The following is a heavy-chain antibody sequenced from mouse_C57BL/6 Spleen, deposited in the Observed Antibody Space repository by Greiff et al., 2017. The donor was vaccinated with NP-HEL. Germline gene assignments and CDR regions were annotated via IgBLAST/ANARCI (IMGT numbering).Heavy chain of an antibody. CDR1: GYTFTDHT. CDR2: IYPRDGST. CDR3: ARGKCYGGTWLSY. J-gene: IGHJ3*01. V-gene: IGHV1-78*01. D-gene: IGHD1-1*01. Sequence: VQLQQSDAELVKPGASVKISCKVSGYTFTDHTIHWMKQRPEQGLDWIGYIYPRDGSTKYKEKFKGKATLTADKSSSTAYMQLDSLTSGDPAVYFGARGKCYGGTWLSYWGQGTLVTVSA.